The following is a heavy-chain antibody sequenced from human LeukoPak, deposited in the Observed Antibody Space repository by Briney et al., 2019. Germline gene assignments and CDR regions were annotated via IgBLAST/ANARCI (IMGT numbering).Heavy chain of an antibody. Sequence: ASVKVSCKASGGTFSSYAISWVRQAPGQGLEWMGWMNPNSGNTGYAQKFQGRVTITRNTSISTAYMELSSLRSGDTAVYYCARGKRWADSSSRMDVWGKGTTVTVSS. D-gene: IGHD6-6*01. J-gene: IGHJ6*04. CDR2: MNPNSGNT. CDR1: GGTFSSYA. V-gene: IGHV1-8*03. CDR3: ARGKRWADSSSRMDV.